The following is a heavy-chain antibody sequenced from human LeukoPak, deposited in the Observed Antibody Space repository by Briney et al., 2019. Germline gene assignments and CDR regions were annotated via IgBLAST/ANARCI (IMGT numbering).Heavy chain of an antibody. D-gene: IGHD4-23*01. CDR2: IIPILGIA. J-gene: IGHJ2*01. CDR1: GGTFSSYT. CDR3: ATRIGGNSDWYFDL. Sequence: GASVKVSCKASGGTFSSYTISWVRQAPGQGLEWMGRIIPILGIANYAQKFQGRVTITADKSTSTAYTELSSLRSEDTAVYYCATRIGGNSDWYFDLWGRGTLVTVSS. V-gene: IGHV1-69*02.